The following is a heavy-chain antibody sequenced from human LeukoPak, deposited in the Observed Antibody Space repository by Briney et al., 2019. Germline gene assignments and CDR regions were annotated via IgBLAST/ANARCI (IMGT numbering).Heavy chain of an antibody. J-gene: IGHJ5*02. D-gene: IGHD3-10*01. Sequence: ASVKVSCKASGYTFTGYYMHWVRQAPGQGLEWMGWINPNSGGTNYAQKFQGRVTMTRDTSISTAYMELSRLRSDDTAVYYCASNYYGSGSYYLNWFDPWGQGTLVTVSS. CDR3: ASNYYGSGSYYLNWFDP. V-gene: IGHV1-2*02. CDR1: GYTFTGYY. CDR2: INPNSGGT.